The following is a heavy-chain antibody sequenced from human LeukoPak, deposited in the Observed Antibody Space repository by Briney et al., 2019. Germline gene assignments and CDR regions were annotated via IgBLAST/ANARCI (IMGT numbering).Heavy chain of an antibody. V-gene: IGHV3-23*01. Sequence: GGSLRLSCAASGFTFSSYAMSWVRQAPGKGLEWVSGISGSGGSTDYADSVKGRFTISRDNSKNTLFLQMNSLRAEDTAVYYCAKGGYCSSTSCYVGWFDPWGQGTLVTVSS. D-gene: IGHD2-2*01. CDR2: ISGSGGST. CDR3: AKGGYCSSTSCYVGWFDP. J-gene: IGHJ5*02. CDR1: GFTFSSYA.